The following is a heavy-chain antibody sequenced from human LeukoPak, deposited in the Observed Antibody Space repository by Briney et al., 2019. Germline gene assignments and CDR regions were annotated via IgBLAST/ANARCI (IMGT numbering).Heavy chain of an antibody. CDR3: ARGGATMVRE. J-gene: IGHJ4*02. CDR1: GGSISSGSYY. V-gene: IGHV4-61*02. CDR2: IYTSGST. D-gene: IGHD3-10*01. Sequence: SETLSLTCTVSGGSISSGSYYWSWIRQPAGKGLEWIGRIYTSGSTNYNPSLKSRVTISVDTSKNQFSLKLSSVTAADTAVYYCARGGATMVREWGQGTLVTVSS.